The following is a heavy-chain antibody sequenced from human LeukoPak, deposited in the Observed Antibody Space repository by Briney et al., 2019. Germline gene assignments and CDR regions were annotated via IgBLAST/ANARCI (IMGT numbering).Heavy chain of an antibody. CDR2: MNPRTGVT. D-gene: IGHD6-6*01. V-gene: IGHV1-8*01. Sequence: GASVKVSCKASGYTFINHDINWVRQTAGQGLEWMGWMNPRTGVTQYAQKFRGSVNMTRDSSLSTAYMDLSGLTSDDTAVYYCAREGEYSYGYVHYFYYMDVWGKGTTVTVSS. CDR1: GYTFINHD. J-gene: IGHJ6*03. CDR3: AREGEYSYGYVHYFYYMDV.